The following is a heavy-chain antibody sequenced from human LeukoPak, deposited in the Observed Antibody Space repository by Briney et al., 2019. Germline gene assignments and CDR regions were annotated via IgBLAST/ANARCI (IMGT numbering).Heavy chain of an antibody. CDR1: GFTFSSYW. CDR2: INSDGSST. CDR3: ARGGYYDSSGYGTREFDY. D-gene: IGHD3-22*01. J-gene: IGHJ4*02. Sequence: GGSLRLSCAASGFTFSSYWMHWVRQAPGKGLVWVLRINSDGSSTSYADSVKGRFTISRDNAKNTLYLQMNSLRAEDTAVYYCARGGYYDSSGYGTREFDYWGQGTLVTVSS. V-gene: IGHV3-74*01.